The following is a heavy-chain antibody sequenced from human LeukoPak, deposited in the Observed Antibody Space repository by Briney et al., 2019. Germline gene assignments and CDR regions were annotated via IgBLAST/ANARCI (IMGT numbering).Heavy chain of an antibody. Sequence: GGSLRLSCAASGFTLSSCGMNWVRQAPGKGLEWVSFISNGGDTIHYADSVKGRFTISRDNAKNSLHLQMNSLRAEDTAVYYCARDLSGSYSFYYYGLDVWGQGTTVTVSS. J-gene: IGHJ6*02. D-gene: IGHD1-26*01. CDR1: GFTLSSCG. CDR2: ISNGGDTI. CDR3: ARDLSGSYSFYYYGLDV. V-gene: IGHV3-48*03.